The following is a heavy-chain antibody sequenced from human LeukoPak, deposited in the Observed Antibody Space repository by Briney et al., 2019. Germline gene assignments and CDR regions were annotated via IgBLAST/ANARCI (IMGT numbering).Heavy chain of an antibody. Sequence: GGSLRLSCAASGFTFSSYSMNWVRQAPGKGLEWVSYISSSSSTIYYEDSVKGRFTISRDNAKNSLYLQMNSLRAEDTAVYYCASTPGYDFWSGYYSESYYYGMDVWGQGTTVTVSS. D-gene: IGHD3-3*01. CDR3: ASTPGYDFWSGYYSESYYYGMDV. CDR2: ISSSSSTI. V-gene: IGHV3-48*01. J-gene: IGHJ6*02. CDR1: GFTFSSYS.